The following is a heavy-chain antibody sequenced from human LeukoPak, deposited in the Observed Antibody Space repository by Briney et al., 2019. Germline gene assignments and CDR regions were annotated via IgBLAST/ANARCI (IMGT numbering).Heavy chain of an antibody. CDR2: ISYDGSNK. D-gene: IGHD6-13*01. J-gene: IGHJ4*02. V-gene: IGHV3-30*01. CDR1: GFTFSSYA. Sequence: GGSLRLSCAASGFTFSSYAMHWVRQAPGKGLEWVAAISYDGSNKYYADSVKGRFTISRDNSNNTLYLQMNGLRAEDTAVYYCARSYYSSSWYRGFDYWGQGTLVTVSS. CDR3: ARSYYSSSWYRGFDY.